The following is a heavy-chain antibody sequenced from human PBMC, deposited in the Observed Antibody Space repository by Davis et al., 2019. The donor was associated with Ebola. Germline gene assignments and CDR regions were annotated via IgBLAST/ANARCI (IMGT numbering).Heavy chain of an antibody. CDR1: GFTFDDHS. V-gene: IGHV3-20*04. Sequence: PGGSLRLSCAASGFTFDDHSMNWVRQRPGKGLEWIAGINRNGRRIGYGESVKGRFTISRDNAHNSLSLEMNSLTVDDTALYFCARALLAVSIEDACDIWGQGTMVIVSS. D-gene: IGHD2-8*02. CDR2: INRNGRRI. J-gene: IGHJ3*02. CDR3: ARALLAVSIEDACDI.